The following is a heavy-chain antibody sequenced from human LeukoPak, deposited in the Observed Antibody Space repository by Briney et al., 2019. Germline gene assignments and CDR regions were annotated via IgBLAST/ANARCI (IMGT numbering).Heavy chain of an antibody. J-gene: IGHJ1*01. Sequence: GGSLRLSCAASGFTFSSFAISWVRKAPGKGLDWVSAIRVSGGTTYYADSVRGRFTISRDNSKNTLYLQMSSLRAEDTAVYYYAKFLAVIAARDSLYFQHWGQGTLVTVSS. CDR2: IRVSGGTT. D-gene: IGHD6-6*01. V-gene: IGHV3-23*01. CDR1: GFTFSSFA. CDR3: AKFLAVIAARDSLYFQH.